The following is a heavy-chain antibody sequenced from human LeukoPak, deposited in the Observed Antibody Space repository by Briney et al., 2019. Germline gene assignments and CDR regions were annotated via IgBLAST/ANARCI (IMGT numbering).Heavy chain of an antibody. D-gene: IGHD4-11*01. J-gene: IGHJ6*02. V-gene: IGHV1-2*06. CDR3: AGPSTDYYYYGMDV. Sequence: ASVTVSCKASGYTFTVYYMHWVRQAPGQGLEWMGRINPNSGGTNYAQKFQGRVTMTRDTSISTAYMELSRLRSDDTAVYYCAGPSTDYYYYGMDVWGQGTTVTVSS. CDR2: INPNSGGT. CDR1: GYTFTVYY.